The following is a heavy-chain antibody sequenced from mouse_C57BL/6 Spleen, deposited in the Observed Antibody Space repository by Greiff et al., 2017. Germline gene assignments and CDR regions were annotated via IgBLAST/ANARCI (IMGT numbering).Heavy chain of an antibody. CDR2: ISSGGSYT. V-gene: IGHV5-6*01. CDR3: ARPALITTVVAPFDY. J-gene: IGHJ2*01. D-gene: IGHD1-1*01. Sequence: EVKLVESGGDLVKPGGSLKLSCAASGFTFSSYGMSWVRQTPDKRLEWVATISSGGSYTYYPDSVKGRFTISRDNAKNTLYLQMSSLKSEDTAMYFCARPALITTVVAPFDYWGQGTTLTVSS. CDR1: GFTFSSYG.